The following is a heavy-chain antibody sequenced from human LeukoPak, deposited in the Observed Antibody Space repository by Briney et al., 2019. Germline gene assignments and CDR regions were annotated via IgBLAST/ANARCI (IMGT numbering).Heavy chain of an antibody. CDR1: GLTFSTYW. CDR2: MKPDGSEK. Sequence: LAGVSLRLSCAASGLTFSTYWMSWVRQAPGKGLEWVANMKPDGSEKYYVDSVRGRFTISRDNAKNSVYLQMNSLRVEDTAVYYCAKDRGGSYRGFDYWGQGTLVTASS. J-gene: IGHJ4*02. D-gene: IGHD1-26*01. CDR3: AKDRGGSYRGFDY. V-gene: IGHV3-7*01.